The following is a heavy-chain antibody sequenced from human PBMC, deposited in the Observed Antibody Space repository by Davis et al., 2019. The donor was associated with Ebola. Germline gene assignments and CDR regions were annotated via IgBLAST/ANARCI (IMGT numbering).Heavy chain of an antibody. J-gene: IGHJ6*02. D-gene: IGHD6-19*01. CDR2: ISSSGSTI. Sequence: PGGSLRLSCAASGFTFSDYYMSWIRQTPGKGLEWVSYISSSGSTIYYADSVKGRFTISRDNAKNSLYLQMNSLRVEDTAVYYCARDQPSGSSGWYVMTDYYYYGMDVWGQGTTVTVSS. CDR3: ARDQPSGSSGWYVMTDYYYYGMDV. V-gene: IGHV3-11*04. CDR1: GFTFSDYY.